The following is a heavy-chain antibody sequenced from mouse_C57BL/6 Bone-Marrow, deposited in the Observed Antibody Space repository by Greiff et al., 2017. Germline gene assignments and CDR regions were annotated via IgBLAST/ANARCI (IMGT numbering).Heavy chain of an antibody. V-gene: IGHV1-64*01. D-gene: IGHD1-1*01. CDR3: ARSSSTVVATDWYFDV. CDR2: IHPNNGST. J-gene: IGHJ1*03. Sequence: PGQGLEWIGMIHPNNGSTNYNEKFKSKATLTVDKSSSTAYMQLSSLTSEDSAVYYCARSSSTVVATDWYFDVWGTGTTVTVSS.